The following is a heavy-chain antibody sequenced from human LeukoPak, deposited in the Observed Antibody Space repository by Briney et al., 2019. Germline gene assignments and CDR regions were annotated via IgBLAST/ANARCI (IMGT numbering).Heavy chain of an antibody. CDR1: GFTFREFA. CDR3: AKGKRYPDY. V-gene: IGHV3-7*03. CDR2: LNLDGSDK. J-gene: IGHJ4*02. Sequence: GGSLRLSCTSSGFTFREFAVSWVRQAPGKGLGWVASLNLDGSDKYYVDSVKGRFTISRDNAKNSLYLQMDSLRVEDTAVYYCAKGKRYPDYWGQGTLVTVSS. D-gene: IGHD1-1*01.